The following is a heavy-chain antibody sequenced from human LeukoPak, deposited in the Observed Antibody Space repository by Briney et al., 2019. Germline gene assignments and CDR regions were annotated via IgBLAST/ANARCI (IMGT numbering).Heavy chain of an antibody. Sequence: SETLSLTCTVSGGSISSYYWSWIRQPPGKGLEWIGYIYYSGSTNYNPSLKSRVTISVDTSKNQFSLKLSSVTAADTAVYYCARFNFGVVIADAFDIWGQGTVVTVSS. CDR1: GGSISSYY. D-gene: IGHD3-3*01. V-gene: IGHV4-59*01. CDR2: IYYSGST. CDR3: ARFNFGVVIADAFDI. J-gene: IGHJ3*02.